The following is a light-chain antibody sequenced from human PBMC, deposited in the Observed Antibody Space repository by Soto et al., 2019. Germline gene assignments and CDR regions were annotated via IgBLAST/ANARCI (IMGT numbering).Light chain of an antibody. Sequence: QAALTQPPSASVTPAQRATISCSGSSSNIGSNTVNWYQQLPGTAPKLLIYSNNQRPSGVPDRFSGSKSGTSASLAISGLQSEDEADYYCAAWDDSLNGYVFGSGTKVTVL. V-gene: IGLV1-44*01. J-gene: IGLJ1*01. CDR3: AAWDDSLNGYV. CDR1: SSNIGSNT. CDR2: SNN.